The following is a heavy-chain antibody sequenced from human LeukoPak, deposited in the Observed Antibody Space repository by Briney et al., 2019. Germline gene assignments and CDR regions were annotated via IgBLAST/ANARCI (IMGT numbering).Heavy chain of an antibody. CDR2: INHSGST. J-gene: IGHJ4*02. Sequence: SETLSLTCAVYGGSFSGYYWSWIRQPPGKGLEWIGEINHSGSTNYNPSLKSRVTISVDTFKNQFSLKLSSVTAADTAVYYCARGLRYYDFWSGSRTGYYFDYWGQGTLVTVSS. V-gene: IGHV4-34*01. D-gene: IGHD3-3*01. CDR3: ARGLRYYDFWSGSRTGYYFDY. CDR1: GGSFSGYY.